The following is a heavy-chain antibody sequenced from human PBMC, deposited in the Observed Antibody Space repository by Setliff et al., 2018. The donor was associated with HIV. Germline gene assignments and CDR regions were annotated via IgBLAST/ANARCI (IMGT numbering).Heavy chain of an antibody. CDR1: TGSISRYY. CDR2: IHSSGST. V-gene: IGHV4-59*01. CDR3: ARGGVGAALVWFDP. D-gene: IGHD1-26*01. Sequence: SETLSLTCTFSTGSISRYYWNWIRQPPGKGLEWIGYIHSSGSTKYNPSLKSRVTISLDTSKSQFSLRLNSVTAADTAVYYCARGGVGAALVWFDPWGQGTLVTVSS. J-gene: IGHJ5*02.